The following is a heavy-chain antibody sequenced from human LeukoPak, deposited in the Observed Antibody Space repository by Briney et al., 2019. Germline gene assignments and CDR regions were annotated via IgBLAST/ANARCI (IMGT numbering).Heavy chain of an antibody. D-gene: IGHD3-22*01. J-gene: IGHJ6*03. CDR1: GGTFSSYA. CDR2: IIPIFGTA. Sequence: GASVKVSRKASGGTFSSYAISWVRQAPGQGLEWMGGIIPIFGTANYAQKFQGRVTITTDESTSTAYMELSSLRSEDTAVYYCARDVLSSGYIFTHYYMDVWGKGTTVTVSS. V-gene: IGHV1-69*05. CDR3: ARDVLSSGYIFTHYYMDV.